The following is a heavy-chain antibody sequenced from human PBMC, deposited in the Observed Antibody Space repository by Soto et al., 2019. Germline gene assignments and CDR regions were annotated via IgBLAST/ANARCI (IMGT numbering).Heavy chain of an antibody. CDR3: ARVIAVAGNTHFRMDV. CDR2: ISLYNGNT. J-gene: IGHJ6*02. D-gene: IGHD6-19*01. Sequence: QVQLVQSGGEVKKPGASVKVSCKGSGYTFARYGVSWVRQAPGQGLEWMGWISLYNGNTNYARKVQGRVTMTAGTSTSTAYMELRSLRSDDTAVYYCARVIAVAGNTHFRMDVWGQGTTVTVSS. CDR1: GYTFARYG. V-gene: IGHV1-18*01.